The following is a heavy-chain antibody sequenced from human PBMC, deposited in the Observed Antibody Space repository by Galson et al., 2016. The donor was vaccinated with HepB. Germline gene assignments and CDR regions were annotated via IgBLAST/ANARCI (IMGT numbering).Heavy chain of an antibody. CDR2: LSANSGGT. CDR1: GDTFTGYY. D-gene: IGHD6-25*01. V-gene: IGHV1-2*04. Sequence: SVKVSCKASGDTFTGYYIHWVRQAPGQGLEWMAWLSANSGGTNYAQKFQGWVTMTRDTSISTAYMELTSLTSDATAIYYCATSTGYRSGWGAFDIWGQGTMVTVSS. CDR3: ATSTGYRSGWGAFDI. J-gene: IGHJ3*02.